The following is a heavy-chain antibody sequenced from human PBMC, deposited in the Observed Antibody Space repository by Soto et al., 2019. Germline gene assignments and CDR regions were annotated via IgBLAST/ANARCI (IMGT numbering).Heavy chain of an antibody. V-gene: IGHV4-4*02. J-gene: IGHJ4*02. CDR1: GDSLTNNHW. D-gene: IGHD2-15*01. CDR2: IWHTGRP. CDR3: VRDSRTGFSIINCYMH. Sequence: QLQLRESGPGLVQPSGTLSLTCDVSGDSLTNNHWWSWVRQAPGKGLEWIGEIWHTGRPNYNPSLQSRVAISIDKSKNQFSMKWSSVTAADTAVYYCVRDSRTGFSIINCYMHWGQGTLVTVSS.